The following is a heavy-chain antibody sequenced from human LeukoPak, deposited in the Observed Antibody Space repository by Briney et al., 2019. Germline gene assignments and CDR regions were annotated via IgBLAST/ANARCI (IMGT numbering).Heavy chain of an antibody. CDR3: AKHDDFWSGALDY. V-gene: IGHV3-23*01. Sequence: GGSLRLSCAASGFTFSSYAMSWVRQAPGKGLEWVSTISGSGGSTYYADSVRGRLTISRGNSKNTLYLQMNSLRAEDTAVYYCAKHDDFWSGALDYWGQGTLVTVSS. CDR2: ISGSGGST. J-gene: IGHJ4*02. CDR1: GFTFSSYA. D-gene: IGHD3-3*01.